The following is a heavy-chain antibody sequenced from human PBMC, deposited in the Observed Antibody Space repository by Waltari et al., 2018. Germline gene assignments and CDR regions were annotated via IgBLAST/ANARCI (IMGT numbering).Heavy chain of an antibody. Sequence: QVQLVQSGAEVKKPGASVKVSCKASGYTFTSYAMHWVRQAPGQRLEWMGWINAGNVNTKYSQECQGRVTITRDTSASTAYMELSSLRSEDTAVYYCARVEGAAGLDIWGQGTMVTVSS. CDR1: GYTFTSYA. J-gene: IGHJ3*02. CDR2: INAGNVNT. V-gene: IGHV1-3*01. D-gene: IGHD3-16*01. CDR3: ARVEGAAGLDI.